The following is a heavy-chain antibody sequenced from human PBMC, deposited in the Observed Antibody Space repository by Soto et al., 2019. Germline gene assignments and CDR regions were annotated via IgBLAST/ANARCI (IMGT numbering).Heavy chain of an antibody. D-gene: IGHD6-13*01. V-gene: IGHV1-3*01. CDR3: ARGIAAAGPSYGMDG. Sequence: QVQLVQSGAEVKKPGASVKVSCKASGYTFTSYAMHWVRQAPGQRLEWMGWINAGNGNTKYSQKFQGRVTITRDTSASTAYMELSSLRSEDTAVYYCARGIAAAGPSYGMDGWGQGTTVTVSS. CDR1: GYTFTSYA. CDR2: INAGNGNT. J-gene: IGHJ6*02.